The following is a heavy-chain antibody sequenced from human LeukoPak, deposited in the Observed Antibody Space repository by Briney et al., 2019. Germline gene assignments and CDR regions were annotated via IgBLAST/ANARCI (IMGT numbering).Heavy chain of an antibody. V-gene: IGHV1-18*01. J-gene: IGHJ3*02. Sequence: AASVKVSCKASGYTFTSYGISWVRQAPGQGLEWMGWISAYNGNTNYAQKLQGRVTMTTDTSTSTAYMELRSLRSDDTAVYYCARGVDGYGSGWYSGSAFDIWGQGTMVTVSS. CDR3: ARGVDGYGSGWYSGSAFDI. D-gene: IGHD6-19*01. CDR2: ISAYNGNT. CDR1: GYTFTSYG.